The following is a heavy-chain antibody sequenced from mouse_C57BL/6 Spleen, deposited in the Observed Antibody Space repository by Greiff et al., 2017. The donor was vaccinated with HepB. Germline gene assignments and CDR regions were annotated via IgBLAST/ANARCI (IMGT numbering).Heavy chain of an antibody. D-gene: IGHD1-1*01. CDR3: ARRHYYGSRDTYWYFDV. CDR2: ISGGGGNT. CDR1: GFTFSSYT. V-gene: IGHV5-9*01. J-gene: IGHJ1*03. Sequence: EVKLQESGGGLVKPGGSLKLSCAASGFTFSSYTMSWVRQTPEKRLEWVATISGGGGNTYYPDSVKGRFTISRDNAKNTLYLQMSSLRSEDTALYYCARRHYYGSRDTYWYFDVWGTGTTVTVSS.